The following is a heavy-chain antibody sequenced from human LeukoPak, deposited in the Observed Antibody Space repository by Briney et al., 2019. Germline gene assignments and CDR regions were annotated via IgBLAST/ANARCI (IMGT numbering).Heavy chain of an antibody. Sequence: ASVKVSCKASGYTFTGYHIHWVRQAPGQGLEWMGWINPNGGGTNYAQKFQGRVTMTRDTSITTASMELSSLRPDDTAVYYCARDYYYGDYNSAHWGQGTLVTVSS. V-gene: IGHV1-2*02. CDR1: GYTFTGYH. CDR3: ARDYYYGDYNSAH. D-gene: IGHD4-17*01. CDR2: INPNGGGT. J-gene: IGHJ4*02.